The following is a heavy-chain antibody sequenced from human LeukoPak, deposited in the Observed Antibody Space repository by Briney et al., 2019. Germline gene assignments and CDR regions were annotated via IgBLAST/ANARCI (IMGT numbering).Heavy chain of an antibody. V-gene: IGHV3-23*01. CDR2: ITGSGGNT. CDR1: GFIFSSYS. J-gene: IGHJ6*02. CDR3: AKAASSSWPSYYYGMDV. D-gene: IGHD6-13*01. Sequence: GGSLRLSCAASGFIFSSYSMSWVRQAPGKELEWVSVITGSGGNTYYADSVKGRFTISKDNSKNTVYLQMSSLRVDDTAVYYCAKAASSSWPSYYYGMDVWGQGTTVTVSS.